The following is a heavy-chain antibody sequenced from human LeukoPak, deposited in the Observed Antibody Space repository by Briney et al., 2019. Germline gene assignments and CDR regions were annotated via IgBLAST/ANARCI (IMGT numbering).Heavy chain of an antibody. CDR3: TTYYYDSSGYYP. D-gene: IGHD3-22*01. CDR2: IKSKTDGGTT. V-gene: IGHV3-15*01. Sequence: GGSLRLSCAASGFTFSNAWMSWVRQAPGKGLEWVGRIKSKTDGGTTDYAAPVKGRFTISRDDSKNTLYLQMNSLKTEDTAVYYCTTYYYDSSGYYPWGLGTLVTVSS. CDR1: GFTFSNAW. J-gene: IGHJ5*02.